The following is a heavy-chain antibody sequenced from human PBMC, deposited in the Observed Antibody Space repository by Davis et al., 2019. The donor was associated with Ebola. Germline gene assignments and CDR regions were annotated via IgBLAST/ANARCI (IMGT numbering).Heavy chain of an antibody. CDR3: ARDSKASYQGSDI. CDR1: GFTFSSYW. D-gene: IGHD3-16*02. Sequence: GESLKISCAASGFTFSSYWMSWVRQAPGKGLEWVANIKQDGSEKYYVDSVKGRFTISRDNAKNSLYLQMNSLRAEDTAVYYCARDSKASYQGSDIWGQGTMVTVSS. V-gene: IGHV3-7*01. J-gene: IGHJ3*02. CDR2: IKQDGSEK.